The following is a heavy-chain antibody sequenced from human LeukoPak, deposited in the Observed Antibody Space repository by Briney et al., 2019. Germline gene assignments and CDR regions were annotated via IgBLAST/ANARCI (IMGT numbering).Heavy chain of an antibody. Sequence: ASVKVSCKASGYTFTGYYMHWVRQAPGQGLEWMGWINPNSGGTNYAQNFQGSVTMTRDTSISTAYMELSRLRSDDTAFYYCASSYCSGGTCYLRTPFDCWGQGTLVTVSS. J-gene: IGHJ4*02. V-gene: IGHV1-2*02. D-gene: IGHD2-15*01. CDR3: ASSYCSGGTCYLRTPFDC. CDR1: GYTFTGYY. CDR2: INPNSGGT.